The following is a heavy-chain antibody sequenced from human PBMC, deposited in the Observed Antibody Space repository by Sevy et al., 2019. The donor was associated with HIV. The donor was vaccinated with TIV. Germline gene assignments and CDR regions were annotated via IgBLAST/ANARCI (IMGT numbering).Heavy chain of an antibody. J-gene: IGHJ3*02. V-gene: IGHV3-23*01. D-gene: IGHD2-2*01. CDR3: VKDGDVVVPAATPIDALDI. CDR2: ISGSGGRQ. CDR1: GFTFSSYA. Sequence: GGSLRISCAASGFTFSSYAMSWFRQAPGKGLEWVSAISGSGGRQYYADSVKGRFTISRDNSKNTLYLQMNSLRAEDTAVYYCVKDGDVVVPAATPIDALDIRGQGTMVTVSS.